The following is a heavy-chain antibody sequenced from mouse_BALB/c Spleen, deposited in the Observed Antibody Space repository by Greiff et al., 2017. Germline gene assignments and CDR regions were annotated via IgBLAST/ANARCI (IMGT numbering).Heavy chain of an antibody. CDR3: ARDDGYYEGY. Sequence: VQLQQSGPGLVKPSQSLSLTCSVTGYSITSGYYWNWIRQFPGNKLEWMGYISYDGSNNYNPSLKNRISITRDTSKNQFFLKLNSVTTEDTATYYCARDDGYYEGYWGQGTTLTVSS. CDR1: GYSITSGYY. V-gene: IGHV3-6*02. J-gene: IGHJ2*01. CDR2: ISYDGSN. D-gene: IGHD2-3*01.